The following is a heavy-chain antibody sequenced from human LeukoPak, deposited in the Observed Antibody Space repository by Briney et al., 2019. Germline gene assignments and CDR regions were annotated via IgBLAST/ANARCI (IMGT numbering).Heavy chain of an antibody. D-gene: IGHD6-19*01. CDR3: ARGRRASGWPNYYYYGMDV. J-gene: IGHJ6*02. CDR1: GGSISSYY. Sequence: PSETLSLTCTVSGGSISSYYWSWIRQPPGKGLEWIGEINHSGSTNYNPSLKSRVTISVDTSKNQFSLKLSSVTAADTAVYYCARGRRASGWPNYYYYGMDVWGQGTTVTVSS. CDR2: INHSGST. V-gene: IGHV4-34*01.